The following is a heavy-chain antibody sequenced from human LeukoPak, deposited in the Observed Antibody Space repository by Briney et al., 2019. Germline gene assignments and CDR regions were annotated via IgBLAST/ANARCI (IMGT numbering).Heavy chain of an antibody. Sequence: GGSLRLSCAASGFSFSSHWVHWVRQAPGKGLVWVSRISDDGSYTSNVDSVKGQFTISRDNVNNVLYLHMNSLRAEDTAVYYCASFGISWRSSYWGQGTLVTVSS. CDR3: ASFGISWRSSY. D-gene: IGHD2-21*01. J-gene: IGHJ4*02. CDR2: ISDDGSYT. V-gene: IGHV3-74*01. CDR1: GFSFSSHW.